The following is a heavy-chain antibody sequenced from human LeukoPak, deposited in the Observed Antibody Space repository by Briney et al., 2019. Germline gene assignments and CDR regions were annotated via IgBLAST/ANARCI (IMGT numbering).Heavy chain of an antibody. J-gene: IGHJ5*02. V-gene: IGHV1-69*01. CDR1: VGTFSSYT. Sequence: VASVKVSCKASVGTFSSYTISWVPQAPGQGLEWMGGIIPIFGTANPAQKLQGRVTITADETTSTAYMELSSLRSEDTAVYYCAREVPFLEWPVNWFDPWGEGTLVTVSS. D-gene: IGHD3-3*01. CDR3: AREVPFLEWPVNWFDP. CDR2: IIPIFGTA.